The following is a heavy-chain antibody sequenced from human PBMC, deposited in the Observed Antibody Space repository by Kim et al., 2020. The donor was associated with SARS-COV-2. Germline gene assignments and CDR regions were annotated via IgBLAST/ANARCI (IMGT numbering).Heavy chain of an antibody. D-gene: IGHD2-2*01. CDR2: IVDGRGTT. CDR3: AKPYYGSSSCSRVDS. CDR1: GFTFSSYY. J-gene: IGHJ4*02. V-gene: IGHV3-23*01. Sequence: GGSLRLSCAASGFTFSSYYMSWVRQAPGKGLEWVSAIVDGRGTTYYADSVKGRFTISRDNSKNTLYLQMNSLRAEDTAVYYCAKPYYGSSSCSRVDSWGQGTLVTVSS.